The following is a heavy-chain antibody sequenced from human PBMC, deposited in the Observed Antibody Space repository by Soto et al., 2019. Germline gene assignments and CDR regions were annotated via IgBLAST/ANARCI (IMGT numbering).Heavy chain of an antibody. CDR3: ARVHREYYYDSSGYYYSY. V-gene: IGHV3-11*06. CDR2: ISSSSSYT. D-gene: IGHD3-22*01. J-gene: IGHJ4*02. CDR1: GFAFSDYY. Sequence: GGSLRLSCAASGFAFSDYYMSWIRQAPGKGLEWVSYISSSSSYTNYADSVKGRFTISRDNAKKSLYLQMNSLRAEDTAVYYCARVHREYYYDSSGYYYSYWGQGTLVTVSS.